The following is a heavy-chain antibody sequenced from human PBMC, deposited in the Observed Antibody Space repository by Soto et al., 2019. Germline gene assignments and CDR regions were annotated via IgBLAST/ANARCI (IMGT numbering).Heavy chain of an antibody. V-gene: IGHV3-23*01. D-gene: IGHD3-22*01. CDR3: ANTYYYDSSGYYPLSY. J-gene: IGHJ4*02. CDR2: ISGSGGST. Sequence: PGGSLRLSCAASGSTFSSYAMSWVRQAPGKGLEWVSAISGSGGSTYYADSVKGRFTISRDNSKNTLYLQMNSLRAEDTAVYYCANTYYYDSSGYYPLSYWGQGTLVTVSS. CDR1: GSTFSSYA.